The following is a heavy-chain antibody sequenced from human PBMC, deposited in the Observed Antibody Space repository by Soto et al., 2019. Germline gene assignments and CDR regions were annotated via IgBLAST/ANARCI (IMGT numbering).Heavy chain of an antibody. CDR1: GYVVSRGYY. Sequence: SETLSLTCSVSGYVVSRGYYWGWIRHTTGKGLEWLGSIDYSGRTYYNPSLKSRVSTSVDLSKNQFSLNLRSVTAADTAVYFCGRDLSSGYESYYFAYWYPGPLVAVFS. CDR2: IDYSGRT. CDR3: GRDLSSGYESYYFAY. J-gene: IGHJ4*02. V-gene: IGHV4-38-2*02. D-gene: IGHD3-22*01.